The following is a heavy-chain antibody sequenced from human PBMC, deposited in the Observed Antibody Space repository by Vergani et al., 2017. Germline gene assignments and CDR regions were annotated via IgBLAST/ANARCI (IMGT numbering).Heavy chain of an antibody. J-gene: IGHJ6*03. CDR1: GGSISSGSYY. CDR3: ARGPYCSGGSCYGPRYYMDV. D-gene: IGHD2-15*01. CDR2: INHSGST. Sequence: QLQLQESGPGLVKPSQTLSLTCTVSGGSISSGSYYWSWIRQPAGKGLEWIGEINHSGSTNYNPSLKSRVTISVDTSKNQFSLKLSSVTAADTAVYYCARGPYCSGGSCYGPRYYMDVWGKGTTVTVSS. V-gene: IGHV4-61*10.